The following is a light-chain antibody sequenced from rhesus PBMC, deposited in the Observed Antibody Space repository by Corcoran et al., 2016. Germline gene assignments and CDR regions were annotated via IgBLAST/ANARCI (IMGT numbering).Light chain of an antibody. CDR1: SSDIGGYNY. Sequence: QAALTQPRSVSGSPGQSVTISCTGTSSDIGGYNYVSWYQQHPGTAPKLMIYEVSKRPSGVSDRFSGSKSGNTASLTISGLQAEDEAVYYCSSYAGSNTFDVFGSGTKLTVL. CDR2: EVS. J-gene: IGLJ6*01. V-gene: IGLV2-32*02. CDR3: SSYAGSNTFDV.